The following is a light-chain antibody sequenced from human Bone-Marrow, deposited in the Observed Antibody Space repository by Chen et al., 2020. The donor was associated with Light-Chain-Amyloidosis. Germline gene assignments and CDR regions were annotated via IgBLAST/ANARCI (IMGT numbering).Light chain of an antibody. CDR2: EVT. Sequence: QSALTQPASVSGSPGQSITISCTGTSSDVGGDNHVSWYQQHPDKAPKLMIYEVTNRPSWVPDRFAGSKSDNTASLTSSGLQAEDEADYFCSSYTIPNTLVFGSGTRVTVL. J-gene: IGLJ1*01. CDR1: SSDVGGDNH. CDR3: SSYTIPNTLV. V-gene: IGLV2-14*01.